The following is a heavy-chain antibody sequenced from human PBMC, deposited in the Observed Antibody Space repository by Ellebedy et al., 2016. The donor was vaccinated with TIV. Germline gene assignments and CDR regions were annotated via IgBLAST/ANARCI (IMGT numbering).Heavy chain of an antibody. CDR3: ARDKSNDILTAIDY. CDR2: IWYDGSNK. D-gene: IGHD3-9*01. V-gene: IGHV3-33*01. CDR1: GFTFSSYG. Sequence: GESLKISCAASGFTFSSYGMHWVRQAPGKGLEWVAVIWYDGSNKYYADSVKGRFTISRDNSKNTLYLQMNSLRAEDTAVYYCARDKSNDILTAIDYWGQGTLVTVSS. J-gene: IGHJ4*02.